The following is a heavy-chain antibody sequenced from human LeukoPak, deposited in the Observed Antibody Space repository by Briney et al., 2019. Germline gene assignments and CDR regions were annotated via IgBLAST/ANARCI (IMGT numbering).Heavy chain of an antibody. V-gene: IGHV1-8*01. CDR1: GYTFTSYD. D-gene: IGHD2-2*01. CDR3: ARDPRCSSTSCPYYYYGMDV. J-gene: IGHJ6*02. Sequence: ASVRVSCKASGYTFTSYDINWVRQASGQGLEWVGWMNPNSGNSGYAQKLQGRITMTRDTSISTAYMELSSLRSEDTAVYYCARDPRCSSTSCPYYYYGMDVWGQGATVTVSS. CDR2: MNPNSGNS.